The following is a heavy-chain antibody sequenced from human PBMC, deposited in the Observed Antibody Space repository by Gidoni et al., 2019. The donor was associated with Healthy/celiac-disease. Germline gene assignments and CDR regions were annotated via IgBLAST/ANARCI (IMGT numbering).Heavy chain of an antibody. J-gene: IGHJ6*02. Sequence: EVQLVESGGGLAKPGGSLRPSCAASGFTFSSYSMNWVRQAPGKGLEWVSSISSSSSYIYYADSVKGRFTISRDNAKNSLYLQMNSLRAEDTAVYYCARGYCTNGVCPEYYYYYYGMDVWGQGTTVTVSS. CDR1: GFTFSSYS. D-gene: IGHD2-8*01. V-gene: IGHV3-21*01. CDR3: ARGYCTNGVCPEYYYYYYGMDV. CDR2: ISSSSSYI.